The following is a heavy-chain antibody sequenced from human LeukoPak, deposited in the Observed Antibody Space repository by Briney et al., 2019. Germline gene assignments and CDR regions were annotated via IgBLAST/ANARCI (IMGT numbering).Heavy chain of an antibody. CDR1: GFAVGSNY. CDR2: IYSGGAI. CDR3: ARRPGN. Sequence: GSLRLSCVASGFAVGSNYMSWVRQAPGKGLEWVSLIYSGGAIRYADSVKGRFTISRDSSKNTLFHQMNDLTVEDTARYYCARRPGNWGQGILVTVSS. D-gene: IGHD1-14*01. V-gene: IGHV3-53*01. J-gene: IGHJ4*02.